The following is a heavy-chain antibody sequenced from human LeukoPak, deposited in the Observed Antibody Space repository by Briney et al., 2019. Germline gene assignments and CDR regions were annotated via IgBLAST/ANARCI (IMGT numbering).Heavy chain of an antibody. V-gene: IGHV1-8*03. CDR3: ARGRGPYQLLWAYYYYYMDV. J-gene: IGHJ6*03. D-gene: IGHD2-2*01. CDR2: MNPNSGNT. Sequence: ASVKVSCTASGYTFTSYDINWVRQATGQGLEWMGWMNPNSGNTGYAQKFQGRVTITRNTSISTAYMELSSLRSEDTAVYYCARGRGPYQLLWAYYYYYMDVWGKGTTVTVSS. CDR1: GYTFTSYD.